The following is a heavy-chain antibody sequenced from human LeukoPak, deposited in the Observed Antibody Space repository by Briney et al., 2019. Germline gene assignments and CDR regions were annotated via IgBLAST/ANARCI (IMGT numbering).Heavy chain of an antibody. CDR2: IWYDGSNK. Sequence: GRSLRLSCAASGFTFSSYGMHWVRQAPGKGLEWVAVIWYDGSNKYYADSVKGRFTISRDNSKNTLYLQMNSLRAEDTAVYYCARDIFIAAAHLYDYWGQGTLVTVSS. CDR3: ARDIFIAAAHLYDY. CDR1: GFTFSSYG. V-gene: IGHV3-33*01. J-gene: IGHJ4*02. D-gene: IGHD6-13*01.